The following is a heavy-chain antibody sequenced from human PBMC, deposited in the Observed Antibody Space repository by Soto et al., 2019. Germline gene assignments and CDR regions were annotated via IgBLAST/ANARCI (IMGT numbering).Heavy chain of an antibody. V-gene: IGHV4-39*01. CDR1: GGSISSNSYY. D-gene: IGHD3-16*01. CDR2: LFYSGAT. CDR3: ARHVAYDSVWGESDGSYY. J-gene: IGHJ4*02. Sequence: SETLSLTCTVSGGSISSNSYYWDWIRQPPGKGLEWIGSLFYSGATYHNPSLQSRVTISVDTSKNQFSLHLSSVTAADTAVYYCARHVAYDSVWGESDGSYYWGQGTLVTVSS.